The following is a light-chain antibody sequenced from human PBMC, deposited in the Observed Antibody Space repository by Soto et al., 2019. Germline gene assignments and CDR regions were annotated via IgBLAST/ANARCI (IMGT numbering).Light chain of an antibody. CDR1: QSVSSSY. J-gene: IGKJ4*01. CDR2: GAS. V-gene: IGKV3-20*01. CDR3: QQYGSSPPALT. Sequence: ELVLTQSPGTLSLSPGERATLSCRASQSVSSSYLAWYQQKPGQAPRLVIYGASSRASGIPDRFSGSGSGTDFTLTISRLEPEDFAVYYCQQYGSSPPALTFGGGTKVDIK.